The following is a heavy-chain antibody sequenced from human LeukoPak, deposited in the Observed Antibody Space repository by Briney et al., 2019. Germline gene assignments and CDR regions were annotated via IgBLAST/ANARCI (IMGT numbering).Heavy chain of an antibody. CDR1: GGTFSSYA. CDR3: ARGILGYCSGGSCRNPYYYYYGMDV. Sequence: SVKVSCQASGGTFSSYAISWVRQAPGQGLEWMGGIIPIFGTANYAQKFQGRVTITADESTSTAYMELSSLRSEDTAVYYCARGILGYCSGGSCRNPYYYYYGMDVWGKGTTVTVSS. CDR2: IIPIFGTA. V-gene: IGHV1-69*13. D-gene: IGHD2-15*01. J-gene: IGHJ6*04.